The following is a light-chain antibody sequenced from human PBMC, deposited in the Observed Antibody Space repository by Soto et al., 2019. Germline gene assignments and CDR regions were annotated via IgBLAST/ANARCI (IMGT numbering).Light chain of an antibody. V-gene: IGLV2-23*02. Sequence: QSALTQPASVSGSPGQSITISCIGTSSDVGSYNLVSWYQQHPGKAPKVLIYEVSERPSGVSNRFSGSKSGNTAALTISWRQAEDEAEYYCCSYAGSRTHVLFGGGTKLTVL. CDR1: SSDVGSYNL. CDR3: CSYAGSRTHVL. J-gene: IGLJ2*01. CDR2: EVS.